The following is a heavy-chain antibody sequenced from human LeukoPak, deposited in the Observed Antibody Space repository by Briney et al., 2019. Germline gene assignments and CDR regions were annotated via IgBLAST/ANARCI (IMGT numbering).Heavy chain of an antibody. CDR3: ARDPGTPVFDY. D-gene: IGHD1-1*01. CDR1: GYTFTSYD. J-gene: IGHJ4*02. Sequence: ASVKVSCKASGYTFTSYDINWVRQATGQGLEWMGWINTNTGNPTYAQGFTGRFVFSSDTSVSTAYLQISSLKAEDTAVYYCARDPGTPVFDYWGQGTLVTVSS. CDR2: INTNTGNP. V-gene: IGHV7-4-1*02.